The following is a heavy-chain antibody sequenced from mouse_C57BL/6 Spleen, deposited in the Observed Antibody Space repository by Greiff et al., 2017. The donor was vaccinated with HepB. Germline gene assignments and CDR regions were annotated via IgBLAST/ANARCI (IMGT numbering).Heavy chain of an antibody. CDR1: GFTFTDYY. CDR2: IRNKANGYTT. D-gene: IGHD2-2*01. V-gene: IGHV7-3*01. CDR3: ARYDGYGWYFDV. J-gene: IGHJ1*03. Sequence: EVQLVESGGGLVQPGGSLSLSCAASGFTFTDYYMSWVRQPPGKALEWLGFIRNKANGYTTEYSASVKGRFTISRDNSQSILYLQMNALRAEDSATYYCARYDGYGWYFDVWGTGTTVTVSS.